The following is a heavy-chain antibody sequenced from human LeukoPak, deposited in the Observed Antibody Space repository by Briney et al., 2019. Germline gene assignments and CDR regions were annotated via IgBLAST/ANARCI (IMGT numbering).Heavy chain of an antibody. J-gene: IGHJ4*02. CDR3: ARGYGGYDLDY. CDR1: GYTFTSYF. V-gene: IGHV1-3*01. CDR2: INAGDGNT. D-gene: IGHD5-12*01. Sequence: ASVKVSCKASGYTFTSYFMHWARQAPGQRLEWMGWINAGDGNTKYSQKFQGRVTITRDTSASTAYMELSSLRSEHTAVYYCARGYGGYDLDYWGQGTLVTVSS.